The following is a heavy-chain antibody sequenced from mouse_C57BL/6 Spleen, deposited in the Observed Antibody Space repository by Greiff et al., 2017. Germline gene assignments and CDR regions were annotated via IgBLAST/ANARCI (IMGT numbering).Heavy chain of an antibody. J-gene: IGHJ2*01. CDR3: ARVITTVVSPY. D-gene: IGHD1-1*01. CDR1: GYTFTSYW. Sequence: QVQLQQPGAELVKPGASVKMSCKASGYTFTSYWITWVKQRPGQGLEWIGDIDPGSGSTNYNEKFKSKATLTVDTSSSTAYMQLSSLTSEDSAVYYCARVITTVVSPYWGQGTTLTVSS. V-gene: IGHV1-55*01. CDR2: IDPGSGST.